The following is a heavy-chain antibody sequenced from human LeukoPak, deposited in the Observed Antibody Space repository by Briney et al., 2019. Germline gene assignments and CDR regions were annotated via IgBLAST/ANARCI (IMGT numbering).Heavy chain of an antibody. CDR2: ISAYNGNT. Sequence: ASVKVSCKASGYTFTSYGISWVRQAPGQGLEWMGWISAYNGNTNYAQKLQDRVTMTTDTSTSTAYMELRSLRSDDTAVYYCAREIPAAGTVAFDYWAREPWSPSPQ. D-gene: IGHD6-13*01. CDR1: GYTFTSYG. J-gene: IGHJ4*02. V-gene: IGHV1-18*01. CDR3: AREIPAAGTVAFDY.